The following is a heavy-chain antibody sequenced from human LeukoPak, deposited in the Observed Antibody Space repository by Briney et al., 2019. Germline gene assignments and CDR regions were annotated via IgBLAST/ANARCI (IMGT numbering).Heavy chain of an antibody. CDR1: GGSISSYY. V-gene: IGHV4-59*01. D-gene: IGHD4-23*01. CDR2: IYYSGST. J-gene: IGHJ4*02. CDR3: ARDGGNSAFDY. Sequence: SETLSLTCTVSGGSISSYYWSWTRQPPGKGLEWIGYIYYSGSTNYNPSLKSRVTISVGTSKNQFSLKLSSVTAADTAVYYCARDGGNSAFDYWGQGTLVTVSS.